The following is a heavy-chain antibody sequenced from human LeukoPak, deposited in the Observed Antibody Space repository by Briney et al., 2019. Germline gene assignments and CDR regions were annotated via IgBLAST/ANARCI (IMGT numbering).Heavy chain of an antibody. D-gene: IGHD5-24*01. CDR3: AKDEGEMATIPLDY. CDR1: GFTFSSYA. Sequence: GGSLRLSCAASGFTFSSYAMSWVRQAPGKGLEWVSAISGSGGSTYYADSVKGRFTISRDNSKNTLYLRMNSLRAEDTAVYYCAKDEGEMATIPLDYWGQGTLVTVSS. CDR2: ISGSGGST. V-gene: IGHV3-23*01. J-gene: IGHJ4*02.